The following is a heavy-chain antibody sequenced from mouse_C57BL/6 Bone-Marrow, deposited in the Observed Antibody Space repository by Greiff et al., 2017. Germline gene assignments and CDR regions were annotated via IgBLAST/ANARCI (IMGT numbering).Heavy chain of an antibody. CDR3: ARSRDYGNYGFAY. CDR2: IDPSDSYT. CDR1: GCTFTSYW. J-gene: IGHJ3*01. D-gene: IGHD2-1*01. Sequence: VQLQQPGAELVRPGTSVKLSCKASGCTFTSYWMHWVKQRPGQGLEWIGVIDPSDSYTNYNQKFKGKATLTVDTSSSTAYMQLSSLTSEDSAVYYCARSRDYGNYGFAYWGQGTLVTVSA. V-gene: IGHV1-59*01.